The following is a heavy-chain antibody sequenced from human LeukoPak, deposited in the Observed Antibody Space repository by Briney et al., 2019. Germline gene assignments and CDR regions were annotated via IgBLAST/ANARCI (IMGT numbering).Heavy chain of an antibody. CDR1: AFTFTAHW. CDR3: AKIYLRHVDY. Sequence: GGSLRLSCAASAFTFTAHWMSWVRQAPGKGLEWVATIKSDGSETYYVDSVEGRFTISRDNAKNSLYLQMNSLRVEDTAIFYCAKIYLRHVDYWGPGALVTVSS. J-gene: IGHJ4*02. D-gene: IGHD4-17*01. V-gene: IGHV3-7*01. CDR2: IKSDGSET.